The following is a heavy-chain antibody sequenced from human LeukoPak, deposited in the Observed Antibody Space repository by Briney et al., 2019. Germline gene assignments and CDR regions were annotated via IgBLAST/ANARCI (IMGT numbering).Heavy chain of an antibody. V-gene: IGHV3-15*01. CDR1: GFTFTNAW. CDR3: TTDLGTYYHGSQRLIPIDY. D-gene: IGHD3-10*01. Sequence: GGSLRLSCADSGFTFTNAWMSWVRQAPGKGLEWIGRIKSKTDGETTNYAEPVRGRFTISRDDSRSAVYLQMNSLKIEDTAVYYCTTDLGTYYHGSQRLIPIDYWGQGTLVTVSS. J-gene: IGHJ4*02. CDR2: IKSKTDGETT.